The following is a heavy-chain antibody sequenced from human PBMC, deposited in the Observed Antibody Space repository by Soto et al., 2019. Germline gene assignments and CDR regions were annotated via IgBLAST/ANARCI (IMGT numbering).Heavy chain of an antibody. CDR3: TIVRPTSTPYSFDI. CDR2: MYYSGTT. CDR1: GGSISSGTYY. Sequence: SETLSLTCTVSGGSISSGTYYWGWIRQSPGKGLEWIGSMYYSGTTYYNPSLKSRATISVDMSKNQFSLKLSSVTAADTAVYFCTIVRPTSTPYSFDIWGQGTLVTLSS. D-gene: IGHD2-2*01. J-gene: IGHJ3*02. V-gene: IGHV4-39*01.